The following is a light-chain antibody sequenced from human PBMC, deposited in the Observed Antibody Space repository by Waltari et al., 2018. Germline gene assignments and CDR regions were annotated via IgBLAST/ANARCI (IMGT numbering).Light chain of an antibody. CDR1: DSDVGAYDF. J-gene: IGLJ1*01. CDR3: SSYTTSSAPGV. V-gene: IGLV2-14*01. CDR2: EVS. Sequence: QSALTQPASVSGSPGQSITISCSGTDSDVGAYDFVSWYQQPPGKAPHLIIYEVSNRPSGMSKRFSASESGNTASLTISGLQAEDEADYYCSSYTTSSAPGVFGTGTRVTVL.